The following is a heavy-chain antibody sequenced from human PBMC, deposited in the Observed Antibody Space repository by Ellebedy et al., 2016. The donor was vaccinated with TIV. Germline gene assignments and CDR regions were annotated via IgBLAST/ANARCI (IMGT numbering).Heavy chain of an antibody. CDR1: GFNFSSYG. J-gene: IGHJ4*02. CDR2: IWYDGYNK. D-gene: IGHD2-8*01. V-gene: IGHV3-33*01. Sequence: GESLKISCAASGFNFSSYGMHWVRQAPGKGLEWVAVIWYDGYNKYYADSVKGRFTISRDNSKNTLYLQMNSLRAEDTAVYYCARGLLMVYAIRGGIDYWGQGTLVTVSS. CDR3: ARGLLMVYAIRGGIDY.